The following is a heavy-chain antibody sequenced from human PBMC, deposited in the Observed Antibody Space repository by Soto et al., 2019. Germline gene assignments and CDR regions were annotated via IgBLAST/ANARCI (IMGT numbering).Heavy chain of an antibody. CDR1: GFSLSTSGMC. J-gene: IGHJ6*03. CDR3: ARMSSSSWYGDYYYYMDV. D-gene: IGHD6-13*01. CDR2: IDWDDDK. V-gene: IGHV2-70*11. Sequence: SGPTLVNPTQTLTLTCTFSGFSLSTSGMCVSWIRQPPGKALEWLARIDWDDDKYYSTSLKTRLTISKDTSKNQVVLTMTNMDPVDTATYYCARMSSSSWYGDYYYYMDVWGKGTTVTVSS.